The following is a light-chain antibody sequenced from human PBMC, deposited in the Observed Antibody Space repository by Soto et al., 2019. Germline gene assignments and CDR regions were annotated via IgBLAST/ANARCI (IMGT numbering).Light chain of an antibody. CDR3: AAWDDSLNAAV. J-gene: IGLJ7*01. V-gene: IGLV1-36*01. CDR1: TSNIGNNA. Sequence: QSVLTQPPSVSEAPRQRVTISCSGSTSNIGNNAVSWYQQVPGKAPKLLIYYDDVLPSGVSDRFSGSKSGTSASLAIRGLQSEDEADYYCAAWDDSLNAAVFGGGTQLTVL. CDR2: YDD.